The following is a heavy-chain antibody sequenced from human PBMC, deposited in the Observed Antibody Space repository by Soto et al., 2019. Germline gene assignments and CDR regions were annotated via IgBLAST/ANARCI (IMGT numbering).Heavy chain of an antibody. CDR2: IDPSDSQT. D-gene: IGHD2-8*02. V-gene: IGHV5-10-1*01. CDR1: GYSFAGYW. J-gene: IGHJ5*02. Sequence: GESLKISCKGSGYSFAGYWITWVRQKPGKGLEWMGRIDPSDSQTYYSPSFRGHVTISATKSITTVFLQWSSLRASDTAMYYCASRVVYCNGFTCSWSWGKGTPVTVSS. CDR3: ASRVVYCNGFTCSWS.